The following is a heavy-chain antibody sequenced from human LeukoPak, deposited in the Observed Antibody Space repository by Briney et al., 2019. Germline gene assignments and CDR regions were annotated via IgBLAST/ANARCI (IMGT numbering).Heavy chain of an antibody. J-gene: IGHJ4*02. CDR2: ISYDGSNK. Sequence: GGSLRLSWAASGFTFSSYGMHWVRQAPGKGLEWVAVISYDGSNKYYADSVKGRFTISRDNSKNTLYLQMNSLRAEDTAVYYCAKGPSSGWYDYWGQGTLVTVSS. D-gene: IGHD6-19*01. CDR1: GFTFSSYG. V-gene: IGHV3-30*18. CDR3: AKGPSSGWYDY.